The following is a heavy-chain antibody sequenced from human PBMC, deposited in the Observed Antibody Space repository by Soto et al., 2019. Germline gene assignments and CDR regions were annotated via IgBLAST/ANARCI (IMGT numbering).Heavy chain of an antibody. J-gene: IGHJ6*02. D-gene: IGHD6-13*01. Sequence: SETLSLTCTVSVDSITTYYWSWIRQPAGKGLEWIGRIDASGNTNYNPSLNSRVTMSIDTSKKQFSLKLTSVTAADTAIYHCARYSNNWFQTEGMDVWGQGTTVTVSS. CDR1: VDSITTYY. CDR3: ARYSNNWFQTEGMDV. V-gene: IGHV4-4*07. CDR2: IDASGNT.